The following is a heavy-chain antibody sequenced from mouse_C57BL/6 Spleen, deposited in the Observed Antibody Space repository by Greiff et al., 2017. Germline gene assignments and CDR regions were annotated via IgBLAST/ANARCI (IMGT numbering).Heavy chain of an antibody. V-gene: IGHV5-9*01. CDR3: ARTPSVDY. CDR2: ISGGGGNT. J-gene: IGHJ2*01. CDR1: GFPFSSYT. D-gene: IGHD3-1*01. Sequence: EVKLMESGGGLVRPGGSLKLSCAASGFPFSSYTISWVRQTPGTGLEWVAPISGGGGNTYYPDRVKGPFTISGDTAKNTLYLQMSRLSADDTALYYCARTPSVDYWGQGTTLTVSS.